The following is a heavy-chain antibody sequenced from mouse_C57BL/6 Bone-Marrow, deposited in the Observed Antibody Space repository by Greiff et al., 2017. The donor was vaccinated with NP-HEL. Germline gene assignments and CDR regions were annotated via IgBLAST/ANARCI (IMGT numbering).Heavy chain of an antibody. CDR1: GFTFSDYY. V-gene: IGHV5-16*01. J-gene: IGHJ1*03. Sequence: EVKVVESEGGLVQPGSSMKLSCTASGFTFSDYYMAWVRQVPEKGLEWVANINYDGSSTYYLDSLKSRFIISRDNAKNILYLQMSSLKSEDTATYYCARDADGGGYFDVWGTGTTVTVSS. CDR3: ARDADGGGYFDV. CDR2: INYDGSST. D-gene: IGHD1-1*02.